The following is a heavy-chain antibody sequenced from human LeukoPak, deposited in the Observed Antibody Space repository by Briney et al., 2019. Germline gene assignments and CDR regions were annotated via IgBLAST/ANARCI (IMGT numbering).Heavy chain of an antibody. V-gene: IGHV1-8*01. Sequence: GASVKVSCKASGYTFTSYDINWVRQATGQGLEWMGWMNPNSGNTGYAQKFQGRVTMTRNTSISTAYMELSSLRSEDTAVYYCAREPYSSGWGSNRRRLFDPWGQGTLVTVSS. CDR3: AREPYSSGWGSNRRRLFDP. D-gene: IGHD6-19*01. CDR2: MNPNSGNT. J-gene: IGHJ5*02. CDR1: GYTFTSYD.